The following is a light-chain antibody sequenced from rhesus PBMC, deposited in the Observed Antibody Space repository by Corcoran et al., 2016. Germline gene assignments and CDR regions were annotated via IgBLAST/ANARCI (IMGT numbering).Light chain of an antibody. J-gene: IGKJ1*01. CDR1: QGISSY. V-gene: IGKV1-28*01. CDR3: RQHNSYPRT. Sequence: DIQMTQSPSSLSASVGDTVTITCRASQGISSYLNWFQQKPGKAPKLLIYDVSNLESGVPSRLSGSGSGTEFTLTISSLQPEDFAAYYVRQHNSYPRTFGQGTKVEIK. CDR2: DVS.